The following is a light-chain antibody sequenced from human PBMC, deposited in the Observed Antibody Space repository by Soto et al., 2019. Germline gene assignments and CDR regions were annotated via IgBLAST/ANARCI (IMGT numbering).Light chain of an antibody. V-gene: IGLV4-69*01. CDR1: SGHSTYA. CDR2: LNSDGSH. Sequence: QLVLTQSPSASASLGASVKLTCTLSSGHSTYAIAWHQQRPEKGPRYLMKLNSDGSHNKGDGIPDRFSGSSSGAERYLIISSLQSEDEADYYCQSWGTGPVVFGGGTQLTVL. J-gene: IGLJ2*01. CDR3: QSWGTGPVV.